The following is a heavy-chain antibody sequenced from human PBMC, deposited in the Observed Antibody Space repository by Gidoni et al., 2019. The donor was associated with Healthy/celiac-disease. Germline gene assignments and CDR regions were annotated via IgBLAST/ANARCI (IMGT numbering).Heavy chain of an antibody. Sequence: QVQLVQSGAEVKKPGSSVKVSCKASGGTFSSYAISWVRQAPGQGLEWMGRIIPILGIANYAQKFQGRVTITADKSTSTAYMELSSLRSEDTAVYYCARDRQTEVWQQLEPPSLRNYYYGMDVWGQGTTVTVSS. CDR1: GGTFSSYA. V-gene: IGHV1-69*04. J-gene: IGHJ6*02. D-gene: IGHD6-13*01. CDR3: ARDRQTEVWQQLEPPSLRNYYYGMDV. CDR2: IIPILGIA.